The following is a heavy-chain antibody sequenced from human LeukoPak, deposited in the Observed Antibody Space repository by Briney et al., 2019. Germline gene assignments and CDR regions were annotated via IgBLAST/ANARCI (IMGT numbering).Heavy chain of an antibody. CDR2: IKSKTDGGTA. J-gene: IGHJ4*02. CDR3: TREADYYGSGYFDY. Sequence: GGSLRLSCAASGFTFSNAWMSWVRQAPGKGLEWVGRIKSKTDGGTADYAAPVKGRFTISRDDSKNTLYLQMNSLKTEDTAVYYCTREADYYGSGYFDYWGQGTLVTVSS. D-gene: IGHD3-10*01. V-gene: IGHV3-15*01. CDR1: GFTFSNAW.